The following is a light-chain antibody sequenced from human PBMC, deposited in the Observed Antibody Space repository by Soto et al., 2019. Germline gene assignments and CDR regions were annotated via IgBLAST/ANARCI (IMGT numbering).Light chain of an antibody. Sequence: QSVLTQPASVSGSPGQSITISCTGTSSDVGTYSYVSWYQQHPGKAPKLIIYEVSNRPSGVSYRFSGSKSGSTASLTISGLQADDDADYYCTSYTSSSTLYVFGPGTKVTVL. J-gene: IGLJ1*01. V-gene: IGLV2-14*01. CDR3: TSYTSSSTLYV. CDR1: SSDVGTYSY. CDR2: EVS.